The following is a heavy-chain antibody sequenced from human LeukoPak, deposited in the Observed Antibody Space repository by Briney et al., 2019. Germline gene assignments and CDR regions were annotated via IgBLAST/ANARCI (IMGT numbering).Heavy chain of an antibody. CDR1: GYSFTSYG. Sequence: ASVKVSCKASGYSFTSYGISWVRQAPGQGLEWMGWISTYNANTNYALKLQGRVTLTTDTSTSTAYMELKSLRSDDTAVYYCAREECSIGVCYPSGYWGQGTLVTV. J-gene: IGHJ4*02. CDR3: AREECSIGVCYPSGY. D-gene: IGHD2-8*01. CDR2: ISTYNANT. V-gene: IGHV1-18*01.